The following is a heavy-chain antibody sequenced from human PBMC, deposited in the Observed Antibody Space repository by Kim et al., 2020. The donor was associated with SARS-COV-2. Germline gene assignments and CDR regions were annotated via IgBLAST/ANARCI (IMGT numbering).Heavy chain of an antibody. D-gene: IGHD3-22*01. CDR3: ARAGRTNYFYGHY. Sequence: ASVKVSCKTSGFSLSNYGFGWLRQAPGQGLELMGWISASSGNTNYAQRFQDRVTLTTDTSTSTVYMELRSLRSDDTAVYYCARAGRTNYFYGHYWGQGTLVTVSS. CDR2: ISASSGNT. V-gene: IGHV1-18*01. CDR1: GFSLSNYG. J-gene: IGHJ4*02.